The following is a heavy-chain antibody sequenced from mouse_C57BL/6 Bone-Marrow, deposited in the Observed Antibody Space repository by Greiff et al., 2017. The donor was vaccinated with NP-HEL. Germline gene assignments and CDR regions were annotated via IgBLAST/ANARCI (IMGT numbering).Heavy chain of an antibody. V-gene: IGHV1-55*01. CDR3: ARDSWGYWYFDV. D-gene: IGHD2-12*01. J-gene: IGHJ1*03. Sequence: QVQLQQPGAELVKPGASVKMSCKASGYTFTSYWITWVKQRPGQGLEWIGDIYPGSGSTNYNEKFKSKATLTVDTSSSTAYRQLSSLTSEDSAVYYGARDSWGYWYFDVWGTGTTVTVSS. CDR1: GYTFTSYW. CDR2: IYPGSGST.